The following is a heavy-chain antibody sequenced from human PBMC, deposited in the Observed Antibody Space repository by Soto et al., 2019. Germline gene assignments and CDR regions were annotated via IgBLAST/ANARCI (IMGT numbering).Heavy chain of an antibody. D-gene: IGHD3-3*01. CDR2: IYWDDAK. J-gene: IGHJ4*02. Sequence: QITLNESGPTVVRPTETLTLTCRFSGFSLTTSGVGVGWIRQSPGKAPEWLAPIYWDDAKRYSASLKSRLTIIKDTSKNPVVLPVSDLDPTDTATYYCANRVLRTVFGLVTTTAISFDFWGQGTPVAVSS. V-gene: IGHV2-5*02. CDR1: GFSLTTSGVG. CDR3: ANRVLRTVFGLVTTTAISFDF.